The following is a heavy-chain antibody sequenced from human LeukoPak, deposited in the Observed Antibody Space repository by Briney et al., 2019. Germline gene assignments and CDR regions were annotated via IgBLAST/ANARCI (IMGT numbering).Heavy chain of an antibody. CDR3: ARHPFRDAGFLEWLLFFDN. Sequence: SETLSLTCTVSGGSISSSSYYWGWIRQPPGKGLEWIGSIYYSGSTYYNPSLKSRVTISVDTSKNQFSLKLSSVTAADTAVYYCARHPFRDAGFLEWLLFFDNWGQGTLVTVSS. J-gene: IGHJ4*02. V-gene: IGHV4-39*01. D-gene: IGHD3-3*01. CDR1: GGSISSSSYY. CDR2: IYYSGST.